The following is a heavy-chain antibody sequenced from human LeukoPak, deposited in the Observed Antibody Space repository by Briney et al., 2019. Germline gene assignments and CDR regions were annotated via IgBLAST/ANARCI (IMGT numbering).Heavy chain of an antibody. CDR3: ARDRGCSSTSCYWFYYMDL. J-gene: IGHJ6*03. Sequence: SVKVSCKASGDTFSSYAISLVRQAPGQGLEWMGGIIPTFGTANYAQKFQGRVTITADESTSTAYMELSSLRSEDTAVYCGARDRGCSSTSCYWFYYMDLWGKGPTVTVSS. CDR2: IIPTFGTA. CDR1: GDTFSSYA. D-gene: IGHD2-2*01. V-gene: IGHV1-69*13.